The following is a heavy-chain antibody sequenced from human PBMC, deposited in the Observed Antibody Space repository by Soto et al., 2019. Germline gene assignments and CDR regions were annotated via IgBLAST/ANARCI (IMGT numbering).Heavy chain of an antibody. Sequence: QLQLQESGPGLVKPSETLSLTCTVSGGSISSSSYYWGWIRQPPGKGLEWIGSIYYSGSTYYNPSLESRVTISVDTSENLFSLKLSSVTAADTAVYYCARLDSMVRVDPRYYYYMDVWGKGTMVTVSS. CDR3: ARLDSMVRVDPRYYYYMDV. CDR2: IYYSGST. V-gene: IGHV4-39*01. CDR1: GGSISSSSYY. J-gene: IGHJ6*03. D-gene: IGHD3-10*01.